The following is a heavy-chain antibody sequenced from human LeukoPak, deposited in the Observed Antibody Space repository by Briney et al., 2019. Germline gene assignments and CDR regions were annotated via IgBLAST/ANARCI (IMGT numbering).Heavy chain of an antibody. CDR2: IYSGGST. D-gene: IGHD2-15*01. J-gene: IGHJ4*02. Sequence: SETLSLTCTVSGGSFTSSLYYWAWIRHPPGRGLEWIGNIYSGGSTSCIPSLNSRVTISVDTSKKQFSLKLTSVTAADTAVYYCARQYSDFDYWGQGELVTVSS. CDR1: GGSFTSSLYY. CDR3: ARQYSDFDY. V-gene: IGHV4-39*01.